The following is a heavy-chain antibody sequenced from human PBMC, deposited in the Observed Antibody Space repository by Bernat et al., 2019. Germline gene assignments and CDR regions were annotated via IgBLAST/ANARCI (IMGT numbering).Heavy chain of an antibody. CDR3: ARRILTGNSYYFDY. CDR2: INWNGGST. J-gene: IGHJ4*02. Sequence: EVQLVESGGGMVRPGGSLRLSCAASGFTFVDYGMSWVRQAPGKGREWASVINWNGGSTGYADSVRGRFTISRDNAKNSLYLQMNSLRAEDTALYYCARRILTGNSYYFDYWGQGALVTVSS. V-gene: IGHV3-20*04. CDR1: GFTFVDYG. D-gene: IGHD3-9*01.